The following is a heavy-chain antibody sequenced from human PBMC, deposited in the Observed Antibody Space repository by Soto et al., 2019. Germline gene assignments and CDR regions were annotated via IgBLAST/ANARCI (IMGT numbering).Heavy chain of an antibody. CDR1: GFTFVDYS. CDR3: TRDLGVEIAAKKWFDH. D-gene: IGHD3-3*01. J-gene: IGHJ5*02. V-gene: IGHV3-49*04. Sequence: PGGSLRLSCTASGFTFVDYSISWVRQAPWKGLEWVGFIRSKDYGGTTEYAASVKGRFTISRDDSKSIAYLQMNRLKTEDTAVYYCTRDLGVEIAAKKWFDHWGQGTLVTVSS. CDR2: IRSKDYGGTT.